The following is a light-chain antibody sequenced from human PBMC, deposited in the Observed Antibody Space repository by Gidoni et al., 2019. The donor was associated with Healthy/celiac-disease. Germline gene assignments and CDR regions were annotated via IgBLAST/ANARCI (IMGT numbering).Light chain of an antibody. CDR1: QSVSSSY. V-gene: IGKV3-20*01. CDR2: GAS. J-gene: IGKJ2*01. CDR3: QQYGSSRYT. Sequence: ELVLTQSPGTLSLSPVERATLSCRASQSVSSSYLAWYQQKPGQAPRLLIYGASSRAPGIPDRFSGSGSGTDFTLTISRREPEDFAVYYCQQYGSSRYTFXQXTKLKIK.